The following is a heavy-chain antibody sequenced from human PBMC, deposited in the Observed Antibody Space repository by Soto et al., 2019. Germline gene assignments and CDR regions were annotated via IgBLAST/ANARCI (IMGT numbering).Heavy chain of an antibody. Sequence: SETLSLTCTVSGGSISSYFWGWIRQPPGKGLEWIGSIYYSGSTYYNPSLKSRVTVSVDTSKNQFSLKLSSVTAADTAVYYCARHPSDFWFDPWGQGTLVTVSS. CDR3: ARHPSDFWFDP. CDR2: IYYSGST. J-gene: IGHJ5*02. V-gene: IGHV4-39*01. CDR1: GGSISSYF. D-gene: IGHD2-21*02.